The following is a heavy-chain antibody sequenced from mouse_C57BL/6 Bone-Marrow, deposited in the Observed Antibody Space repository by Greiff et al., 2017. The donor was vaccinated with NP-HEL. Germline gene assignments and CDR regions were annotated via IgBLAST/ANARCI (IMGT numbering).Heavy chain of an antibody. D-gene: IGHD1-1*01. Sequence: QVQLQQPGAELVKPGASVKLSCKASGYTFTSYWMHWVKQRPGRGLEWIGRIDPNSGGTKYNEKFKSKATLTVDKPSSTAYMQLSSLTSEDSAVYYCARVEVITTVVEGGYFDYWGQGTTLTVSS. CDR2: IDPNSGGT. CDR3: ARVEVITTVVEGGYFDY. J-gene: IGHJ2*01. V-gene: IGHV1-72*01. CDR1: GYTFTSYW.